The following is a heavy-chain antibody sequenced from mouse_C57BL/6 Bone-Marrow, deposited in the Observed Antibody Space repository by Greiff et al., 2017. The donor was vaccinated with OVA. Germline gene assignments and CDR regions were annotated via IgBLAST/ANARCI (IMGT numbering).Heavy chain of an antibody. V-gene: IGHV1-64*01. D-gene: IGHD1-1*01. J-gene: IGHJ1*03. CDR3: AKDSLIYYYGSSHWYFDV. CDR1: GYTFTSYW. Sequence: QVQLQQSGAELVKPGASVKLSCKASGYTFTSYWMHWVKQRPGQGLEWIGMIHPNSGSTNYNEKFKSKATLTVDKSSSTAYMQLSSLTSEDSAVYYCAKDSLIYYYGSSHWYFDVWGTGTTVTVSS. CDR2: IHPNSGST.